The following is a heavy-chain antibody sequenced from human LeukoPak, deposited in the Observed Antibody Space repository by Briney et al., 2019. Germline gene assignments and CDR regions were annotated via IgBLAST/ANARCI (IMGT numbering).Heavy chain of an antibody. D-gene: IGHD3-22*01. V-gene: IGHV4-59*12. CDR1: GGSISSYY. CDR2: IYYSGST. J-gene: IGHJ4*02. Sequence: SETLSLTCTVSGGSISSYYWSWIRQPPGKGLEWIGYIYYSGSTNYNPSLKSRVTISVDTSKNQFSLKLSSVTAADTAVYYCARKVVDYYDSSGYLDYWGQGTLVTVSS. CDR3: ARKVVDYYDSSGYLDY.